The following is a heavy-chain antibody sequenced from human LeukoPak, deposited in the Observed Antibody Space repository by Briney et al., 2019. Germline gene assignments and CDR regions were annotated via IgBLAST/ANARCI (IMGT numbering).Heavy chain of an antibody. V-gene: IGHV3-23*01. D-gene: IGHD1-26*01. Sequence: GGSLRLSCAASGFTFSNYAMSWVRQAPGKGLEWFSAITDDAGSTYYADSVKGRFTISRDNSKNTLYLQMNSLRAEDTAVYYCARDLGELLRYAFDIWGQGTMVTVSS. CDR1: GFTFSNYA. CDR3: ARDLGELLRYAFDI. J-gene: IGHJ3*02. CDR2: ITDDAGST.